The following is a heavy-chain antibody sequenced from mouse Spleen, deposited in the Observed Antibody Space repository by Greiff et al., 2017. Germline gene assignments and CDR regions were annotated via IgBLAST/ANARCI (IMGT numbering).Heavy chain of an antibody. CDR1: GFAFSSYD. Sequence: EVHLVESGGGLVKPGGSLKLSCAASGFAFSSYDMSWVRQTPEKRLEWVAYISSGGGSTYYPDTVKGRFTISRDNAKNTLYLQMSSLKSEDTAMYYCARLGGQYYYAMDYWGQGTSVTVSS. CDR3: ARLGGQYYYAMDY. D-gene: IGHD1-1*02. J-gene: IGHJ4*01. V-gene: IGHV5-12-1*01. CDR2: ISSGGGST.